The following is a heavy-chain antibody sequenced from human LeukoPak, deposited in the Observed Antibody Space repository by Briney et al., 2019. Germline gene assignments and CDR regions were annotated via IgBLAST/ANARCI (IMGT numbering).Heavy chain of an antibody. CDR3: ARDYGDYDY. Sequence: GASVKVSCKASGYTFTGDYMRWVREAPGQGLEWRGRINPKRGGTNYAQKLQGRVTMTRETSISTGYMELSRLRPDDTAVYYCARDYGDYDYWRQGTLVTVSS. V-gene: IGHV1-2*06. D-gene: IGHD4-17*01. CDR1: GYTFTGDY. J-gene: IGHJ4*02. CDR2: INPKRGGT.